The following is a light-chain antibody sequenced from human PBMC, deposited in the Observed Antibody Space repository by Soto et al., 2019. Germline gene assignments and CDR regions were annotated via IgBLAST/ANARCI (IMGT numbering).Light chain of an antibody. Sequence: EIVFTQFPSALSLSPGERATLSCRASQSLGRNSLAWYQQKPGQAPRLLIYGASSRATGVPDKFSGSGSGTDFTLTISRLEPEDFAVYYCQQYDTLITFGGGTKVDIK. V-gene: IGKV3-20*01. J-gene: IGKJ4*01. CDR2: GAS. CDR1: QSLGRNS. CDR3: QQYDTLIT.